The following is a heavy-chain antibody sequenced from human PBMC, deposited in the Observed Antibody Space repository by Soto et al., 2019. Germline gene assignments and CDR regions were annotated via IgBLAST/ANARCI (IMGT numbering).Heavy chain of an antibody. J-gene: IGHJ6*02. CDR2: IYYSGST. CDR3: ARDLVLPAAKRGYFYYYGLDV. Sequence: SETLSLTCTVSGGSISSDDYYWSWIRQPPGKGLEWIGHIYYSGSTYYNLSLKSRITIPLDTSKNQFSLKLSSVTAADTAVYYCARDLVLPAAKRGYFYYYGLDVWGQGTTVTVSS. D-gene: IGHD2-2*01. V-gene: IGHV4-30-4*01. CDR1: GGSISSDDYY.